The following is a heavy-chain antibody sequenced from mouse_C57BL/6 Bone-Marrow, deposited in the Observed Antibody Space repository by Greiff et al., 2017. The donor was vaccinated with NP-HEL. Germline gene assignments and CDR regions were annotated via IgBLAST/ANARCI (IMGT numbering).Heavy chain of an antibody. D-gene: IGHD1-1*01. J-gene: IGHJ4*01. V-gene: IGHV1-47*01. Sequence: QVQLKQSGAELVKPGASVKMSCKASGYTFTTYPIEWMKQNHGKSLEWIGNFHPYNDDTKYNEKFKGKATLTVEKSSSTVYLELSRLTSDDSAVYYCAVYYYGSSPSYAMDYWGQGTSVTVSS. CDR3: AVYYYGSSPSYAMDY. CDR1: GYTFTTYP. CDR2: FHPYNDDT.